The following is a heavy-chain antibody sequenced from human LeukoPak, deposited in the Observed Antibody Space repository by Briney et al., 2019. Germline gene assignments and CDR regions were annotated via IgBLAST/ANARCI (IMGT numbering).Heavy chain of an antibody. CDR2: MNPNSGNT. V-gene: IGHV1-8*01. CDR1: XXXXTSYD. J-gene: IGHJ6*02. CDR3: ARGGYYYYGMDV. Sequence: ASVXVSXXXXXXXXTSYDXNXVRQXTGQGLEWMGWMNPNSGNTGYAQKFQGRVTMTRNTSISTAYMELSSLRSEDTAVYYCARGGYYYYGMDVWGQGTTVTVSS.